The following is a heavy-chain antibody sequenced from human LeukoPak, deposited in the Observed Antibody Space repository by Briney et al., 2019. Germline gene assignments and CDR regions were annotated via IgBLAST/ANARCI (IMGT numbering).Heavy chain of an antibody. CDR3: AKPPGRILGNGIDY. V-gene: IGHV3-23*01. D-gene: IGHD2-8*02. J-gene: IGHJ4*02. CDR2: ISGSGGST. CDR1: GFTFSSYA. Sequence: PGGSLRLSCAASGFTFSSYAMSWVRQAPGKGLEWVSAISGSGGSTYYADSVKGRFTISRDNSKNTLYLQMNSLRAEDTAVYYCAKPPGRILGNGIDYWGQGTLVTVSS.